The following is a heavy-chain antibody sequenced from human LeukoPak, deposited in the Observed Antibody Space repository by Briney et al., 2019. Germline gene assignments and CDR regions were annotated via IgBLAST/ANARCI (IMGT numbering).Heavy chain of an antibody. CDR1: GFTFSHYA. Sequence: GRSLRLSCAASGFTFSHYALHWVRQAPGKGLEWVALIGHDGADKYYADSVKGRFLISRDNSKNMLFLQMNSLIIEDTAVYYCARNSDYYDYSPQSVWGQGTLVTVS. CDR2: IGHDGADK. CDR3: ARNSDYYDYSPQSV. V-gene: IGHV3-30*04. J-gene: IGHJ4*02. D-gene: IGHD5-12*01.